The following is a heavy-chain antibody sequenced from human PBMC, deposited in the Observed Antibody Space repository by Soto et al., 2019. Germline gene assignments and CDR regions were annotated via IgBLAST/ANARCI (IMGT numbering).Heavy chain of an antibody. V-gene: IGHV1-18*04. Sequence: VQLVQSGAEVKKPGASVKVSCKASGYTFTSYGISWVRQAPGQGLEWMGWISAYNGNTNYAQKHQGRVTMTADTSTRTAYRERRGLRSDDTAVYSCARDAMVGYTSYYYGMDVWGQGTTVTVSS. CDR2: ISAYNGNT. CDR3: ARDAMVGYTSYYYGMDV. J-gene: IGHJ6*02. CDR1: GYTFTSYG. D-gene: IGHD2-8*02.